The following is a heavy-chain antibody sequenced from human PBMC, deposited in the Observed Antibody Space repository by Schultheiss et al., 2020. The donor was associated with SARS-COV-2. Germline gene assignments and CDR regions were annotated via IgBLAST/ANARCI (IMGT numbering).Heavy chain of an antibody. D-gene: IGHD3-3*01. Sequence: GGSLRLSCVTSGFSFSGSGIYWVRQASGKGLEWVGRIRSKARNYATTYAASVKGRFIISRDESRNTSYLQMNSLSAEDSAVYYCARDNPSYDFWSGVSTYYYYGMDVWGQGTTVTVAS. CDR3: ARDNPSYDFWSGVSTYYYYGMDV. J-gene: IGHJ6*02. CDR2: IRSKARNYAT. V-gene: IGHV3-73*01. CDR1: GFSFSGSG.